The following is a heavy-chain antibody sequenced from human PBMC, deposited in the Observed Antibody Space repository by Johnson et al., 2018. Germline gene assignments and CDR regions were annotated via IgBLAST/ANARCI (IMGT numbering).Heavy chain of an antibody. CDR3: AREGLLLWYYYYYMDV. CDR1: GYTFTSYD. J-gene: IGHJ6*03. Sequence: QVQLQQSGAEVKKPGASVKVSCKASGYTFTSYDINWVRQATGQGLEWMGWMNPNSGNTGYAQKFQGRVTMTRNTPISTAYMDLSSLRSEDTAVYYCAREGLLLWYYYYYMDVWGKGTTVTVSS. V-gene: IGHV1-8*01. CDR2: MNPNSGNT. D-gene: IGHD3-22*01.